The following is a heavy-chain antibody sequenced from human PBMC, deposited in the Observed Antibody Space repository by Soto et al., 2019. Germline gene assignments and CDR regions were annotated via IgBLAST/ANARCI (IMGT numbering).Heavy chain of an antibody. CDR3: VKDQSITIFGVRNWFDP. J-gene: IGHJ5*02. CDR1: GFTFTNYA. V-gene: IGHV3-23*01. CDR2: ISGSGGGT. D-gene: IGHD3-3*01. Sequence: GGSLRLSCATSGFTFTNYAMSWVRQAPGKGLAWVSGISGSGGGTFYADSVKGRFTISRDNSKNTVYLQMNSLRAGDTALYFCVKDQSITIFGVRNWFDPWGQGTLVTVSS.